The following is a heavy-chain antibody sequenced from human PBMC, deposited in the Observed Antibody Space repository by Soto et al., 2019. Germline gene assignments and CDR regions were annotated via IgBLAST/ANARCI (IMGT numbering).Heavy chain of an antibody. J-gene: IGHJ5*02. CDR1: GASIRNYY. CDR2: VYTPDYT. Sequence: SETLSLTCSVSGASIRNYYWHWVRQLPGKGLEWIGYVYTPDYTRYNSSLKSRVTISVDTSKSQFSLRLNSVTAADTAVYYCARHGSDSGWFFFDPWGQGALVTVSS. D-gene: IGHD6-19*01. V-gene: IGHV4-59*08. CDR3: ARHGSDSGWFFFDP.